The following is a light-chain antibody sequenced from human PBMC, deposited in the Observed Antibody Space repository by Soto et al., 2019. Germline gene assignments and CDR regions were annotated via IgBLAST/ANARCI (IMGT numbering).Light chain of an antibody. CDR1: QSISSY. CDR2: AAS. J-gene: IGKJ1*01. Sequence: IQITQYTSSLSATVRDRVTITFLPSQSISSYLNWYQQKTGKATKLLIYAASRLQSGVPSRFSGSGSGTDFTLTISSLQPEDFATYYCQQSYSTPWTFGQGSKV. V-gene: IGKV1-39*01. CDR3: QQSYSTPWT.